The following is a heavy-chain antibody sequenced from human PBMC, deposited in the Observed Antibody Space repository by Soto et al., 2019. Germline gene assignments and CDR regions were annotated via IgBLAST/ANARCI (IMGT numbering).Heavy chain of an antibody. Sequence: SETLSLTCTVSGGSISSGGYYWSWIRQHPGKGLEWIGYIYYSGSTYYNPSLKSRVTISVDTSKNQFSLKLSSVTAADTAVYYCARAESDYSKSDWFDPWGQGTLVTVSS. V-gene: IGHV4-31*03. CDR3: ARAESDYSKSDWFDP. D-gene: IGHD4-4*01. J-gene: IGHJ5*02. CDR1: GGSISSGGYY. CDR2: IYYSGST.